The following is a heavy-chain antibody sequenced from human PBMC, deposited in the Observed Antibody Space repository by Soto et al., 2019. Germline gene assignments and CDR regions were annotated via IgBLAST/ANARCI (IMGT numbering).Heavy chain of an antibody. CDR1: GFTFSSYW. CDR2: INSDGSST. V-gene: IGHV3-74*01. CDR3: ARELVATIGYYYYGMDV. Sequence: GGSLRLSCAASGFTFSSYWMHWVRQAPGTGLVWVSRINSDGSSTSYADSVKGRFTISRDNAKNTLYLQMNSLRAEDTAVYYCARELVATIGYYYYGMDVWRQGTTVTVSS. D-gene: IGHD5-12*01. J-gene: IGHJ6*02.